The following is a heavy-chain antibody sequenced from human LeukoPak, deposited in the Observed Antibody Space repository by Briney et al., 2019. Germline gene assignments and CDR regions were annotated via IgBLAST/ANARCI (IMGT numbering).Heavy chain of an antibody. Sequence: SETLSLTCTVSGGSVRSASDYWSWIRQPPGKGLEWIGFIHYTGGTNYKPSLKSRVTISVDTSKNQFSLRLRSVTPADTAVYYCARENTGLPMTTAFDVWGQGTLVTVSS. V-gene: IGHV4-61*01. J-gene: IGHJ3*01. D-gene: IGHD2/OR15-2a*01. CDR2: IHYTGGT. CDR3: ARENTGLPMTTAFDV. CDR1: GGSVRSASDY.